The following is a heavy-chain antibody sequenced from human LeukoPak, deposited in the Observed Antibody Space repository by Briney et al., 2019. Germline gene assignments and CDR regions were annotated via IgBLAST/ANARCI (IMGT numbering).Heavy chain of an antibody. CDR2: INSDGSSA. CDR1: GVTFSYYW. V-gene: IGHV3-74*01. D-gene: IGHD5-12*01. Sequence: GGSLRLSCAASGVTFSYYWMHWVRQAPGKGPVWVSRINSDGSSANYADSVKGRFTISRDNAKNTLYLQMNSLKAEDTAVYYCVREGGYDPFEYWGEGTLVTVSS. J-gene: IGHJ4*02. CDR3: VREGGYDPFEY.